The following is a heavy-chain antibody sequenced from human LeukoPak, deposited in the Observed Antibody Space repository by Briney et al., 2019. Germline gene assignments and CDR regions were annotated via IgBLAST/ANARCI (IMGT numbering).Heavy chain of an antibody. J-gene: IGHJ6*02. CDR2: IYYSGST. CDR3: ARVAGFGERGMDV. CDR1: GGSISSSSYY. V-gene: IGHV4-39*01. D-gene: IGHD3-10*01. Sequence: PSETLSLTCTVSGGSISSSSYYWGWIRQPPGKGLEWIGSIYYSGSTYYNPSLKSRVTISVDTSKNQFTLKLNSVTAADTAVYYCARVAGFGERGMDVWGQGTTVTVSS.